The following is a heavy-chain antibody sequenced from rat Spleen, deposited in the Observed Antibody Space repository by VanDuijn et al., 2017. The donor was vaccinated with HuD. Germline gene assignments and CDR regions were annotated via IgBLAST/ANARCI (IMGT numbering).Heavy chain of an antibody. J-gene: IGHJ2*01. CDR1: GFTFSTAW. CDR2: IKAKSNNYAT. Sequence: EVQLVESGGGLVQPGNSLKLSCATSGFTFSTAWMYWYRQFPEKRLEWVARIKAKSNNYATDYTESVKGRFTISRDDSISSIYLQMNNVKEEDTAIYHCAWTSGNWGQGVMVTVSS. CDR3: AWTSGN. V-gene: IGHV6-6*01. D-gene: IGHD3-2*01.